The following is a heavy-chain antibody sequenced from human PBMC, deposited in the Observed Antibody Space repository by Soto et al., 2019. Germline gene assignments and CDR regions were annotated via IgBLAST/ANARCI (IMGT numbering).Heavy chain of an antibody. CDR1: GGSISSGGYY. J-gene: IGHJ4*02. Sequence: SETLSLTCTVSGGSISSGGYYWSWIRQHPGKGLEWIGYIYYSGSTYYNPSLKSRVTISVDTSKNQFSLKLSSVTAADTAVYYCARGYSGYDYACDYWGQGTLVTVS. V-gene: IGHV4-31*03. D-gene: IGHD5-12*01. CDR2: IYYSGST. CDR3: ARGYSGYDYACDY.